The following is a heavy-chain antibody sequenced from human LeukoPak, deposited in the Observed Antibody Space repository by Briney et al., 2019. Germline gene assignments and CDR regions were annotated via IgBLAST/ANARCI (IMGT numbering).Heavy chain of an antibody. CDR3: AKAVGPWGTSAIGYFDL. Sequence: GGSLRLSCAASGFTFDDYAMHWVRQAPGKGLEWVSLISGDGGSTYYADFVKGRFTISRDNSKNSLYLQMNSLRTEDTALYYCAKAVGPWGTSAIGYFDLWGRGTLVTVSS. J-gene: IGHJ2*01. CDR2: ISGDGGST. D-gene: IGHD1-1*01. CDR1: GFTFDDYA. V-gene: IGHV3-43*02.